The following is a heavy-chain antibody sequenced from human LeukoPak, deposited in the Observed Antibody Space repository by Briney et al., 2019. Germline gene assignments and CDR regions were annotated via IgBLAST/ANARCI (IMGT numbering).Heavy chain of an antibody. Sequence: SSETLSLTCTVSGGSISSGSYYWSWIRQPAGKGLEWIGRIYTSGSTNYNPSLKSRVTISVDTSKNQFSLKLSSVTAADTAVYYCATFSVAFHYYGSGSYHDYWGQGTLATVSS. D-gene: IGHD3-10*01. CDR2: IYTSGST. J-gene: IGHJ4*02. CDR3: ATFSVAFHYYGSGSYHDY. V-gene: IGHV4-61*02. CDR1: GGSISSGSYY.